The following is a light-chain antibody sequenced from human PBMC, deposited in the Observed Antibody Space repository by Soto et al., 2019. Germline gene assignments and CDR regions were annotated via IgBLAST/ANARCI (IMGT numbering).Light chain of an antibody. CDR3: QQGSYTLT. Sequence: DIQMTQSPSSLSASVGDRVTITCRASQNINTYLNWYQQKSGKAPKLPISGASSLPGGVPSRFSGSGSGTDFTLTISSLQPEDFATYYCQQGSYTLTFGGGTKLEMK. V-gene: IGKV1-39*01. J-gene: IGKJ4*01. CDR2: GAS. CDR1: QNINTY.